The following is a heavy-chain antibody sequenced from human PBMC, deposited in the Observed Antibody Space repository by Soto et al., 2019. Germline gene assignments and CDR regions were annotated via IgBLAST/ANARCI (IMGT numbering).Heavy chain of an antibody. Sequence: QVQLVQSGAEVKKPGSSVKVSCKASGGTFSSYAISWVRQAPGQGLEWMGGIIPIFDTANYAQTFQGRVTITADASTSTAYMELSSLRSEDTAVYYCARGKYSSSWYEGGWFDPWGQGTLVTVSS. V-gene: IGHV1-69*01. CDR1: GGTFSSYA. D-gene: IGHD6-13*01. CDR3: ARGKYSSSWYEGGWFDP. CDR2: IIPIFDTA. J-gene: IGHJ5*02.